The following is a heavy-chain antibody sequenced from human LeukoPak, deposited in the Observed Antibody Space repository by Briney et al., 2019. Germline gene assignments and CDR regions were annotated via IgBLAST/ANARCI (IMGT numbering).Heavy chain of an antibody. CDR3: ASPYSSGWPAPLGE. V-gene: IGHV3-74*01. J-gene: IGHJ4*02. CDR2: INSDGSST. CDR1: GFTFSSYW. D-gene: IGHD6-19*01. Sequence: GGSLRLSCAASGFTFSSYWMHWVRQAPGKGLVWVSRINSDGSSTSYADSVKGRFAISRDNAKNTLYLQMNSLRAEDTAVYYCASPYSSGWPAPLGEWGQGTLVTVSS.